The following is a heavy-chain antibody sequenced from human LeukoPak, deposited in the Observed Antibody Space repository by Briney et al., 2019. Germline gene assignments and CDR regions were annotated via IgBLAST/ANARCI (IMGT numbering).Heavy chain of an antibody. CDR1: GYTFTSYD. Sequence: ASVKVSCKASGYTFTSYDINWVRQAPGQGLEWMGWMNPNNGNTGYAQKFQGRVTITTDESTSTAYMELSSLRSEDTAVYYCRSDGQLPRTGPNYYYYMDVWGKGTTVTVSS. V-gene: IGHV1-8*03. J-gene: IGHJ6*03. CDR2: MNPNNGNT. D-gene: IGHD1-14*01. CDR3: RSDGQLPRTGPNYYYYMDV.